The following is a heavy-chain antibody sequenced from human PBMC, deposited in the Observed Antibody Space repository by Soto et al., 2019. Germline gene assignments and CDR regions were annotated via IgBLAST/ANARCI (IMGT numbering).Heavy chain of an antibody. J-gene: IGHJ4*02. CDR2: IIPIFGTA. CDR3: ASYDSSGYYPDY. Sequence: GXSVKVSCKASGGTFSSYAISWVRQAPGQGLEWMGGIIPIFGTANYAQKFQGRVTITADKSTSTAYMELSSLRSEDTAVYYCASYDSSGYYPDYWGQGTLVTVSS. V-gene: IGHV1-69*06. CDR1: GGTFSSYA. D-gene: IGHD3-22*01.